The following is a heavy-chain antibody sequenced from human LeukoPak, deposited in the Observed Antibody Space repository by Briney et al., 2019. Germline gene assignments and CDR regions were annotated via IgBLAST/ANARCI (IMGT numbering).Heavy chain of an antibody. V-gene: IGHV7-4-1*02. CDR1: GYTFTGYY. CDR3: ARETYRYFDY. CDR2: INTNTGNP. J-gene: IGHJ4*02. D-gene: IGHD3-16*01. Sequence: ASVKVSCKASGYTFTGYYMHWVRQAPGQGLEWMGWINTNTGNPTYAQGFTGRFVFSLDTSVSTTYLQISSLKAEDTAVYYCARETYRYFDYWGQGTLVTVSS.